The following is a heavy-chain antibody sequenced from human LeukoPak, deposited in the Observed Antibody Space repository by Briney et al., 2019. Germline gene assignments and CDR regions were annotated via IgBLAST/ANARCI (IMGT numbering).Heavy chain of an antibody. D-gene: IGHD6-19*01. CDR2: INGDNGNT. Sequence: ASVKVSCKASGYTFINYPIHWVRQAPGQRLQWMGWINGDNGNTKYSEEFQGRVNITRDTSARAAYMELSSLRSEDMAVYYCARDSSGWYEYYYYMDVWGKGTTVTVSS. CDR3: ARDSSGWYEYYYYMDV. J-gene: IGHJ6*03. CDR1: GYTFINYP. V-gene: IGHV1-3*03.